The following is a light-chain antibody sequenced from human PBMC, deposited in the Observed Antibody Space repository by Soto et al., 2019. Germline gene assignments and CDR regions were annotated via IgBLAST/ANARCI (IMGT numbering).Light chain of an antibody. CDR1: QDISNW. CDR2: AAS. V-gene: IGKV1-12*01. CDR3: QEANSFPLT. J-gene: IGKJ4*01. Sequence: DNQMTQSPSSVSASVGDRVSITCRASQDISNWLAWYQQKPGEAPKVLIYAASTLQSGVPSRFSGSGSGTDFTLTISSLQAEDFATYFCQEANSFPLTFGGGTKVEIK.